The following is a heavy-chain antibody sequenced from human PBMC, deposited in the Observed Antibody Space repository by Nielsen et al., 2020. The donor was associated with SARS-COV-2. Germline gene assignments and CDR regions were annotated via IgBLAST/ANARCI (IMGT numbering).Heavy chain of an antibody. J-gene: IGHJ4*02. CDR2: IHRSGST. CDR1: GASISDYY. V-gene: IGHV4-59*01. CDR3: ARAPAWGWGAFDS. D-gene: IGHD7-27*01. Sequence: SETLSLTCSVSGASISDYYWHWIRQAPGQGLEWVGFIHRSGSTNNHPSLKSRVIISVDTSEKHLSLRLTSVTAADTAVYYCARAPAWGWGAFDSWGQGVLVTVSS.